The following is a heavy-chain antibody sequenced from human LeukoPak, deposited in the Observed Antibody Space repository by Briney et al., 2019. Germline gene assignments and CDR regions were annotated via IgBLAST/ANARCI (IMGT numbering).Heavy chain of an antibody. V-gene: IGHV4-59*08. CDR1: GGSISSYC. CDR3: ARLGGDIVVVPAANWFDP. D-gene: IGHD2-2*01. CDR2: IYYSGST. Sequence: SETLSLTCTVSGGSISSYCWSWIRQPPGKGLEWIGYIYYSGSTNYNPSLKSRVTISVDTSKNQFSLKLSSVTAADTAVYYCARLGGDIVVVPAANWFDPWGQGTLVTVSS. J-gene: IGHJ5*02.